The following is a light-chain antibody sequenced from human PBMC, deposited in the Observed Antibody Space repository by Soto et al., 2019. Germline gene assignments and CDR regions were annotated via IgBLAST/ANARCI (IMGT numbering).Light chain of an antibody. Sequence: EIVLTQSPGTLSLSPGERATLSCRATQSISSSYLAWYQQKPGQAPRLLIYGACSRATGIPDRFSGSGSGKDFTLTISRLEQQDFAVYYWQQYGSAPGTFGQGTKLEIK. CDR1: QSISSSY. J-gene: IGKJ2*01. V-gene: IGKV3-20*01. CDR3: QQYGSAPGT. CDR2: GAC.